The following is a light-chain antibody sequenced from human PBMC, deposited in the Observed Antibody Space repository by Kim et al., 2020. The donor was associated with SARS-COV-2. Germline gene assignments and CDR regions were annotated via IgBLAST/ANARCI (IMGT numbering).Light chain of an antibody. CDR3: QKYNSGPYT. V-gene: IGKV1-27*01. CDR1: IDNY. Sequence: IDNYLAWYQQKSGKVPKLLIYGASTLQPGVPSRFSGSASWTDFTLTISSLQPEDVATYYCQKYNSGPYTFGQGTKLEI. CDR2: GAS. J-gene: IGKJ2*01.